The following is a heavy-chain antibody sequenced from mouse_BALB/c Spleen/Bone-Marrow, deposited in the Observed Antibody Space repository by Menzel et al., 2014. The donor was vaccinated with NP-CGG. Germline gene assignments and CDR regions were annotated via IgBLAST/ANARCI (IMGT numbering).Heavy chain of an antibody. J-gene: IGHJ3*01. CDR3: ARGWLLSWFAY. Sequence: EVQRVESGPELVKPGASVKISCKASGYTFSDYNMHWVKQSHGKSLEWIGNIYPYNGGTGYNQKFKRKATLTVDNSSSTAYMELRSLTSEDSAGYHCARGWLLSWFAYWGQGTLVTVSA. V-gene: IGHV1S29*02. CDR1: GYTFSDYN. D-gene: IGHD2-3*01. CDR2: IYPYNGGT.